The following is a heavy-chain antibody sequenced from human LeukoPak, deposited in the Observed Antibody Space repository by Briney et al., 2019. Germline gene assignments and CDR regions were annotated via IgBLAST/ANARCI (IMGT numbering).Heavy chain of an antibody. CDR1: GYTFTDYF. V-gene: IGHV1-2*02. CDR3: ARDRGIVVVPAAISY. D-gene: IGHD2-2*02. Sequence: ASVEVSCKASGYTFTDYFIHWVRQAPGQGLEWMGWIKPNSGDTKYAEKFQGRVTMTRDTSVSTAYMELSRLRSDDTAVYYCARDRGIVVVPAAISYWGQGTLVTVSS. CDR2: IKPNSGDT. J-gene: IGHJ4*02.